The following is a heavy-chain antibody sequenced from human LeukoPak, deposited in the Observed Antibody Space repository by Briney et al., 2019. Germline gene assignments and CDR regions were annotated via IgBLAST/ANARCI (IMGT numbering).Heavy chain of an antibody. D-gene: IGHD2-15*01. CDR3: ARGDRFTPYAFDI. CDR2: IIPIFGTA. Sequence: SVKVSCKASGGTFSSYAISWVRQAPGQGLEWMGGIIPIFGTANYAQKFQGRVTLTTDESTSTAYMELSSLRSEDTAVYYCARGDRFTPYAFDIWGQGTMVTVSS. V-gene: IGHV1-69*05. CDR1: GGTFSSYA. J-gene: IGHJ3*02.